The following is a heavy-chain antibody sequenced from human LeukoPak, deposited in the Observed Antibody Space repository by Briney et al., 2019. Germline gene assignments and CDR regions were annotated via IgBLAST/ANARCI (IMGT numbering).Heavy chain of an antibody. CDR1: GFTFSSYA. CDR2: ISYDGSNK. V-gene: IGHV3-30-3*01. D-gene: IGHD4/OR15-4a*01. CDR3: ARDRSANSRVYYFDY. Sequence: GGSLRLSCAASGFTFSSYAMHGVRQAPVKGLEWVAIISYDGSNKYQADSVKGRFTISRDNSKNTLYLQMNSLRAEDTAVYYCARDRSANSRVYYFDYWGQGTLVTVSS. J-gene: IGHJ4*02.